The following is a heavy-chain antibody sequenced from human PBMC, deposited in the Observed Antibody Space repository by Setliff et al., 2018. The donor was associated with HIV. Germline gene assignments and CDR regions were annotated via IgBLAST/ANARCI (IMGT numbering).Heavy chain of an antibody. CDR2: INAGNGNT. Sequence: ASVKVSCKASGYAFTSYAMHWVRQAPGQRLEWMGWINAGNGNTKYSQKFQGRVTITRDTSASTAYMELSSLRSEDTAVYYCVRDLYDTSGYSPLLTGNRSDFWGQGTLVTSPQ. J-gene: IGHJ4*02. D-gene: IGHD3-22*01. CDR3: VRDLYDTSGYSPLLTGNRSDF. V-gene: IGHV1-3*01. CDR1: GYAFTSYA.